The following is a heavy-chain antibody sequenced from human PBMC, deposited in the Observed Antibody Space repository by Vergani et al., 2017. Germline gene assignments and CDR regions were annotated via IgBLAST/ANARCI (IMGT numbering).Heavy chain of an antibody. CDR1: GFTFTSSA. J-gene: IGHJ6*02. D-gene: IGHD3-3*01. CDR2: IIPIFGTA. V-gene: IGHV1-69*01. CDR3: ASRDITIFGVVIIRGYYYYGMDV. Sequence: QLVQSGPEVKKPGTSVKVSCKASGFTFTSSAMQWVRQARGQGLEWMGGIIPIFGTANYAQKFQGRVTITADESTSTAYMELSSLRSEDTAVYYCASRDITIFGVVIIRGYYYYGMDVWGQGTTVTVSS.